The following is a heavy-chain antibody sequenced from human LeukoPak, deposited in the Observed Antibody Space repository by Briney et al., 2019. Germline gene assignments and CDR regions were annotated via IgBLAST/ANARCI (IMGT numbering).Heavy chain of an antibody. V-gene: IGHV4-34*01. J-gene: IGHJ3*02. D-gene: IGHD1-14*01. Sequence: SETLSLTCAVYGGSFSGYYWSWIRQPPGKGLEWIGEINHSGSTNYNPSLKSRVTISVDTSKNQFSLKLSSVTAADTAVYYCARARGILNAFDIWGQGTMVTVSS. CDR2: INHSGST. CDR1: GGSFSGYY. CDR3: ARARGILNAFDI.